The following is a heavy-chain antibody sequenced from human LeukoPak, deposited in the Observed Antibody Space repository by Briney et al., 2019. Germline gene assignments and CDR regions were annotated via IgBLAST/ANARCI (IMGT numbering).Heavy chain of an antibody. Sequence: GGSLRLSCAASGFTFSNYWMSWIRQAPGKGLEWVAHINLDGSRTVYVDSVKGRFTISRDNAKNSLYLQMNSLRAEDTAVYYCATTVTTPEYYFDYWGQGTLVTVSS. D-gene: IGHD4-17*01. CDR1: GFTFSNYW. J-gene: IGHJ4*02. CDR3: ATTVTTPEYYFDY. V-gene: IGHV3-7*03. CDR2: INLDGSRT.